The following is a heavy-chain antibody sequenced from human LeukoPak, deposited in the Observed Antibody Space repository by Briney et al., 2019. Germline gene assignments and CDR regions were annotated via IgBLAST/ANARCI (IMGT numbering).Heavy chain of an antibody. D-gene: IGHD3-3*01. CDR2: ISSSSSTI. Sequence: GGSLRLSCAASGFTFSNYSMNWVRQAPGKGLEWVSYISSSSSTIYYADSVKGRFTISRDNAKNSLYLQMNSLRAEDTAVYYCARDLQLRFLEWLLFWGQGTLVTVSS. CDR3: ARDLQLRFLEWLLF. CDR1: GFTFSNYS. V-gene: IGHV3-48*01. J-gene: IGHJ4*02.